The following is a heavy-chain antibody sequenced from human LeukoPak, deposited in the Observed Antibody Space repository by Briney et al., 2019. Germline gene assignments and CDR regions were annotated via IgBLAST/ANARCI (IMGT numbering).Heavy chain of an antibody. CDR2: ISGDGDTT. CDR3: AKENPQWLEVKFDF. V-gene: IGHV3-23*01. Sequence: GGSLRLSCAASGFTFSTYAMSWVCQAPGKGLEWVSAISGDGDTTYYADSLKGRFTISRDNFKSTLSLQMNSLRAEDTAMYYCAKENPQWLEVKFDFWGQGTLVTVSS. J-gene: IGHJ4*02. CDR1: GFTFSTYA. D-gene: IGHD6-19*01.